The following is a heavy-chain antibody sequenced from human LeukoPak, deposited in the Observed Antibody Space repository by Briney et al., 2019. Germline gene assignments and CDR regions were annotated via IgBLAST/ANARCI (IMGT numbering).Heavy chain of an antibody. D-gene: IGHD6-13*01. CDR2: ISPKSGGT. J-gene: IGHJ4*02. Sequence: ASVKVSCKASGYTFNDYYMYWVRQAPGQGLEWMGWISPKSGGTNYAQKFRGRVTITRDTSISTAYMVLSSLRSDDTAVYYCAREVRAAAAGSDYWGQGTLLTVSS. CDR3: AREVRAAAAGSDY. CDR1: GYTFNDYY. V-gene: IGHV1-2*02.